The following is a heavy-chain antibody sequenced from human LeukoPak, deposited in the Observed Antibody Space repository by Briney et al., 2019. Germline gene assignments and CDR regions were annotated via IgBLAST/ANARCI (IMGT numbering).Heavy chain of an antibody. J-gene: IGHJ5*02. Sequence: ASVRVSCKASGYISTRYDINWVGQATGRGLEWMGWMNPNSGNTGYAQKFQARVTMTRNTSISTAYMELSSLRSEDTAVYYCARTEGYCSSTSCYPIWFDPWGQGTLVTVSS. D-gene: IGHD2-2*01. CDR1: GYISTRYD. V-gene: IGHV1-8*01. CDR2: MNPNSGNT. CDR3: ARTEGYCSSTSCYPIWFDP.